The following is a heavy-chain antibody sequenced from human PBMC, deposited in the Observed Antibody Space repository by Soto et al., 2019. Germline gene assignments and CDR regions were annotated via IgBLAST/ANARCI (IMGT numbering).Heavy chain of an antibody. Sequence: SETLSLTCAVSGGSISSSNWWSWVRQPPGKGLEWIGEIYHSGSTNYNPSLKSRVTISVDKSKNQFSLKLSSVTAADTAVYYCASMYNWNDEGIDYWGQGTLVTVSS. CDR3: ASMYNWNDEGIDY. D-gene: IGHD1-1*01. V-gene: IGHV4-4*02. J-gene: IGHJ4*02. CDR2: IYHSGST. CDR1: GGSISSSNW.